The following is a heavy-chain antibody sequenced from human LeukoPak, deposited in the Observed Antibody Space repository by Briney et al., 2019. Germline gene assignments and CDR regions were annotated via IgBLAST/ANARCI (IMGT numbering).Heavy chain of an antibody. CDR1: GYTFTDYY. D-gene: IGHD3-22*01. J-gene: IGHJ4*02. V-gene: IGHV1-2*02. CDR3: ARSNGSGYPHFDY. CDR2: VNPNGGDT. Sequence: GASVKVSCEASGYTFTDYYIHWVRQAPGQGLEWMGWVNPNGGDTNYAQKFQGRVTMTRDTSLSTAYMELSRLRSDDAAMYYCARSNGSGYPHFDYWGQGTLVAVST.